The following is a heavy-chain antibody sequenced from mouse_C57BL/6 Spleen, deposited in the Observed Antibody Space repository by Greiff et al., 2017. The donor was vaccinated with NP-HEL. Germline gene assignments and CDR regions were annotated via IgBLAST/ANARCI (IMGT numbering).Heavy chain of an antibody. CDR3: ARYSPYWYFDV. V-gene: IGHV1-52*01. CDR2: IDPSDSET. CDR1: GYTFTSYW. D-gene: IGHD2-12*01. J-gene: IGHJ1*03. Sequence: QVQLQQPGAELVRPGSSVKLSCKASGYTFTSYWMHWVKQRPIQGLEWIGNIDPSDSETHYNQKFKDKATLTVDKSSSTAYMQLSSLTSEDSAVYYCARYSPYWYFDVWGTGTTVTVSS.